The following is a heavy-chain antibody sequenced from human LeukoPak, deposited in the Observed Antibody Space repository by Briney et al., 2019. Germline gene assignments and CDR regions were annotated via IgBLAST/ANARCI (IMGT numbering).Heavy chain of an antibody. CDR3: ARTNSGYDSFDY. D-gene: IGHD5-12*01. J-gene: IGHJ4*02. Sequence: SGGSLRLSCAASGFTFSDYYMSWLRQAPGKGLEWVPYISGSTGYTNYADSVKGRFTISRDNAKNSLFLHMNSLRAEDTAVYYCARTNSGYDSFDYWGQGTLVTVSS. CDR1: GFTFSDYY. V-gene: IGHV3-11*03. CDR2: ISGSTGYT.